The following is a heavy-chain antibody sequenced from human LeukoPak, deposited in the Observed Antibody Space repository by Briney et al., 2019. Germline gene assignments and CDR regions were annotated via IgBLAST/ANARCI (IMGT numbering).Heavy chain of an antibody. CDR1: GFTFNNYA. CDR2: IYYSGST. V-gene: IGHV4-59*01. Sequence: PGGSLRLSCAASGFTFNNYAMTWVRQPPGKGLEWIGYIYYSGSTNYNPSLKSRVTISVDTSKNQFSLKLSSVTAADTAVYYCARDRYYYDSSGYYFLFDYWGQGTLVTVSS. D-gene: IGHD3-22*01. J-gene: IGHJ4*02. CDR3: ARDRYYYDSSGYYFLFDY.